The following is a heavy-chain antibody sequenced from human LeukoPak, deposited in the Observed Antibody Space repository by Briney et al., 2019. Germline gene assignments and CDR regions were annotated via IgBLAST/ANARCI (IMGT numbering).Heavy chain of an antibody. D-gene: IGHD1-7*01. CDR1: GFTFSSYA. J-gene: IGHJ4*02. CDR2: ISGSGGST. CDR3: AKDERNWNYNLASQTYD. Sequence: GGSLRLSCAASGFTFSSYAMSWVRQAPGKGLEWVSAISGSGGSTYYADSVKGRFTVSRDNSKNTLYLQMSSLRAEDTAVYYCAKDERNWNYNLASQTYDWGQGTLVTVSP. V-gene: IGHV3-23*01.